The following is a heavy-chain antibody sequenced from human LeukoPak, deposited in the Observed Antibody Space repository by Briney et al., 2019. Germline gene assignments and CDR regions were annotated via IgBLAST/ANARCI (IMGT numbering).Heavy chain of an antibody. CDR3: ARDRPSSGQDY. D-gene: IGHD6-19*01. CDR2: IYYSGST. Sequence: SQTLSLTCTVSGGSISSGDYYWSWIRQPPGMGLEWIGYIYYSGSTNYNPSLKSRVTISVDTSKNQFSLKLSSVTAADTAVYYCARDRPSSGQDYWGQGTLVTVPS. J-gene: IGHJ4*02. V-gene: IGHV4-61*08. CDR1: GGSISSGDYY.